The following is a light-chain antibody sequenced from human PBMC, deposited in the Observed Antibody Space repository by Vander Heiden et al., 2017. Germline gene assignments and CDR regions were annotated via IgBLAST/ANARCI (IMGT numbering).Light chain of an antibody. CDR2: KVS. CDR1: SRYVAPYNS. V-gene: IGLV2-8*01. J-gene: IGLJ1*01. CDR3: SSYVGSNNWV. Sequence: HSALTPPPPASGSPGQSVTISCLGTSRYVAPYNSVAWYQQHPGKATKLMMYKVSKRPSGVPDRCSGSKSGNTASLTVSGLQVDDEADYYCSSYVGSNNWVFGTGTKVTVL.